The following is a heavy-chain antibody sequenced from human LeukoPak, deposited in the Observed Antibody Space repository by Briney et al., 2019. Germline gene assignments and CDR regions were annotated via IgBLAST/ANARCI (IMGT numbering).Heavy chain of an antibody. J-gene: IGHJ4*02. Sequence: PSETLSLTCTVSGGSISSGGYYWSWIRQHPGKGLEWIGYIYYSGSTYYNPSLKSRVTISVDTSKNQFSLKLSSVTAADTAVYYCARVARPSYSRTYPNLDYWGQGTLVTVSS. CDR2: IYYSGST. D-gene: IGHD2-21*01. CDR3: ARVARPSYSRTYPNLDY. CDR1: GGSISSGGYY. V-gene: IGHV4-31*03.